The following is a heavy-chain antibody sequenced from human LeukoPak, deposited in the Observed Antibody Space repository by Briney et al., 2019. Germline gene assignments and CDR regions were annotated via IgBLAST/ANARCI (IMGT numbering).Heavy chain of an antibody. J-gene: IGHJ4*02. CDR3: ARDFRTQLDGYSPPYHFDY. Sequence: GRCLRLSCAGSGFTFSSYAMRWVRQARGKGLEWVSSIDSSSSHIYYADSMEGRFTISRDNAKNSLFLQMNSLRAEDTAVYYCARDFRTQLDGYSPPYHFDYWGQGALVTVSS. D-gene: IGHD5-24*01. V-gene: IGHV3-21*01. CDR2: IDSSSSHI. CDR1: GFTFSSYA.